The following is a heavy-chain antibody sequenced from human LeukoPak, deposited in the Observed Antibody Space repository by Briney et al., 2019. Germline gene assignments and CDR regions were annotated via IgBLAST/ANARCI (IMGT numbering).Heavy chain of an antibody. Sequence: SETLSLTCAVYGGSFSGYYWSWIRQPPGKGLEWIGEINHSGSTNYNPSLKSRVTISVDTSKNQFSLKLSSVTAADTAVYYCVRRLNDGYSYGCFDYWGQGTLVTVSS. J-gene: IGHJ4*02. CDR2: INHSGST. V-gene: IGHV4-34*01. CDR3: VRRLNDGYSYGCFDY. CDR1: GGSFSGYY. D-gene: IGHD5-18*01.